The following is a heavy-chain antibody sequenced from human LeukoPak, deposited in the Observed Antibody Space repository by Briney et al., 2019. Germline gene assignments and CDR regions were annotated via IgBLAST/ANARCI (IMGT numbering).Heavy chain of an antibody. CDR1: GGTFSSYA. J-gene: IGHJ4*02. CDR2: IIPILGVA. Sequence: SVKVSCKASGGTFSSYAISWVRQAPGQGLEWMGRIIPILGVANYAQKFQGRVTITADKSTSTAYMELSSLRSEDTAVYYCARVGDSSGYYHDYWGQGTLVTVSS. CDR3: ARVGDSSGYYHDY. D-gene: IGHD3-22*01. V-gene: IGHV1-69*04.